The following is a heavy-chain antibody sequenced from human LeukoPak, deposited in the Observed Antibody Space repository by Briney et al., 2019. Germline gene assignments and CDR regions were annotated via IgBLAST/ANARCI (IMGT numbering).Heavy chain of an antibody. D-gene: IGHD1-26*01. V-gene: IGHV4-39*02. CDR2: ISYIGST. CDR3: AKEYVGSLFYYGMDV. CDR1: GGSFSSSSYF. J-gene: IGHJ6*02. Sequence: SETLSLTCAVSGGSFSSSSYFWGWIRQPPGKGLEWIGTISYIGSTYYNPSLKGRVTISVDTSKNQCSLKLRSVTAADTAVYYCAKEYVGSLFYYGMDVWGQGTTLTASS.